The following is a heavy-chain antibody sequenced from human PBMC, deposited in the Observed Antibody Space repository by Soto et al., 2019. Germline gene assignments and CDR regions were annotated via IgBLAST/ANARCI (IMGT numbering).Heavy chain of an antibody. CDR1: GGSFSGYY. CDR3: ARNLILRIAPLSAHRPSYYYYGMDV. CDR2: INHSGST. J-gene: IGHJ6*02. Sequence: PSETLSLTCAVYGGSFSGYYWSWIRQPPGKGPEWIGEINHSGSTNYNPSLKSRVTISVDTSKNQFSLKLSSVTAADTAVYYCARNLILRIAPLSAHRPSYYYYGMDVWGQGTTVTVSS. V-gene: IGHV4-34*01. D-gene: IGHD6-13*01.